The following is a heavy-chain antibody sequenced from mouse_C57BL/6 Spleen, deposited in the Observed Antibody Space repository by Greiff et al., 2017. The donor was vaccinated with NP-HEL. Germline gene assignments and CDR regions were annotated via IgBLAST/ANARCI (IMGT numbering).Heavy chain of an antibody. Sequence: QVQLQQPGAELVMPGASVKLSCKASGYTFTSYWMHWVKQRPGQRLEWIGDLDPSDSYTNSNQKFTGKSTLTVDKSSSTAYMQLSSLTSEDSAVYYGARTYSNDKSGFGYWGKGTLVTVAA. CDR1: GYTFTSYW. CDR2: LDPSDSYT. V-gene: IGHV1-69*01. D-gene: IGHD2-12*01. CDR3: ARTYSNDKSGFGY. J-gene: IGHJ3*01.